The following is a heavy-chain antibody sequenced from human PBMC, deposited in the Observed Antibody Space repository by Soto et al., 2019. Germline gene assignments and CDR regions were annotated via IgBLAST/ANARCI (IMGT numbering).Heavy chain of an antibody. CDR1: GGSISSYY. V-gene: IGHV4-59*01. D-gene: IGHD6-19*01. CDR3: ARGGQWLGS. CDR2: IYYSGST. Sequence: QVQLQESGPGLVKPSETLSLTCTVSGGSISSYYWSWIRQPPGKGLEWIGYIYYSGSTNYNPSLKSRVTISVDTSKNQFSLKLSSVTAADTAVYYCARGGQWLGSWGQGTLVTVSS. J-gene: IGHJ4*02.